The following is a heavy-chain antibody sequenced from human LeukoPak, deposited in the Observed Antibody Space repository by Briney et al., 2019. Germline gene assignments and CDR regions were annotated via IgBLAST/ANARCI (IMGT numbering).Heavy chain of an antibody. CDR2: IYFSGST. CDR1: GGSLNSHY. J-gene: IGHJ4*02. V-gene: IGHV4-59*11. D-gene: IGHD1-20*01. CDR3: ARGANNWND. Sequence: SETLSLTCTVYGGSLNSHYWSWIRQPPGKGLEWIGYIYFSGSTDYNPSLKSRVTISVDTSKNQFSLKMNSVTAADTAVYYCARGANNWNDWGQGILVTVSS.